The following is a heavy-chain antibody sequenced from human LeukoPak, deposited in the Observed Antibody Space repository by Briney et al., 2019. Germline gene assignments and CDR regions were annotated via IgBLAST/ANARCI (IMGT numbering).Heavy chain of an antibody. Sequence: PGGSLRLSCAASGFTFSDAYMSWIRQAPGKGLECLSYISGSSADINYVDSVKGRFTISRDNTKNSLYLQLDNLRVEDTAVYYCARYARVFDYWGQGTLVTVSS. CDR2: ISGSSADI. CDR3: ARYARVFDY. J-gene: IGHJ4*02. CDR1: GFTFSDAY. V-gene: IGHV3-11*03.